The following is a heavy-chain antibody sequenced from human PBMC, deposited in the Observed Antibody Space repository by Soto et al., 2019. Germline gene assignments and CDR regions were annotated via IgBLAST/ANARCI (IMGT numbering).Heavy chain of an antibody. CDR1: GFTFRNHG. CDR3: ARDIASRRFDY. D-gene: IGHD6-6*01. V-gene: IGHV3-33*01. J-gene: IGHJ4*02. CDR2: IWYDGSDK. Sequence: GGSLRLSCEAAGFTFRNHGMHWVRQAPGKGLEWVAVIWYDGSDKYYADSVKGRFTISRDNSKNTLFLQMNSLRVEDTAMYSCARDIASRRFDYLGQGTLVTVSS.